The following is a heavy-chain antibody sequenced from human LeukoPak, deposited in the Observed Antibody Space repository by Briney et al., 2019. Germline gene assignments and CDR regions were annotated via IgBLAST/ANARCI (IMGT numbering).Heavy chain of an antibody. J-gene: IGHJ5*02. Sequence: SETLSLTCAVSGGSISSSNWWSWVRQPPGKGLEWIGEIYHSGSTNYNPSLKSRVTISVDKSKNQFPLKLNSVTAADTAVYYCAKVDYSYGHWFDPWGQGTLVTVSS. D-gene: IGHD5-18*01. CDR1: GGSISSSNW. CDR3: AKVDYSYGHWFDP. CDR2: IYHSGST. V-gene: IGHV4-4*02.